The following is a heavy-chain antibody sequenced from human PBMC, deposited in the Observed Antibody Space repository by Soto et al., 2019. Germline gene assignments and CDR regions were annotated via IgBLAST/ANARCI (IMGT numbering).Heavy chain of an antibody. Sequence: EVQLVESGGGLVQPGRSLRLSCAASGFTFDDYAMHWVRQAPGKGLEWVSGIRWNSGSIGYADSVKGRFTISRDNAKNSLYLQMNSLRAEDTALYYCAKDMWGPLVLRVLLHTPFDYWGQGTLVTVSS. J-gene: IGHJ4*02. CDR1: GFTFDDYA. V-gene: IGHV3-9*01. CDR2: IRWNSGSI. CDR3: AKDMWGPLVLRVLLHTPFDY. D-gene: IGHD2-15*01.